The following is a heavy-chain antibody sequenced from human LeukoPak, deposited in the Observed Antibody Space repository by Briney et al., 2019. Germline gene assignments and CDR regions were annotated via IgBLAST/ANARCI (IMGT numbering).Heavy chain of an antibody. Sequence: GAALQISCKGSGYSFTSYWIGWVRPMPGKGLEWMGIIYPGDSDTRYSPSFQGQVTISADKSISTAYLQWSSLKASDTAMYYCARLIAHWFDPWGQGTLVTVSS. D-gene: IGHD6-13*01. CDR2: IYPGDSDT. J-gene: IGHJ5*02. CDR1: GYSFTSYW. V-gene: IGHV5-51*01. CDR3: ARLIAHWFDP.